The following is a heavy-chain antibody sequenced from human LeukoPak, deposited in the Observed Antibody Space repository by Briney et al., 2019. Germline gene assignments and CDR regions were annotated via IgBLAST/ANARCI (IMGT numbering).Heavy chain of an antibody. V-gene: IGHV3-20*01. CDR3: ARDSRGNDWFDP. D-gene: IGHD1-26*01. J-gene: IGHJ5*02. CDR2: INWNGGST. CDR1: GFTFDDYG. Sequence: GGSLRLSCAASGFTFDDYGMSWVRQAPGKGLEWVSGINWNGGSTGYADSVKGRFTISRDNAKNSLYLQMNSLRAEDTALYHCARDSRGNDWFDPWGQGTLVTVSS.